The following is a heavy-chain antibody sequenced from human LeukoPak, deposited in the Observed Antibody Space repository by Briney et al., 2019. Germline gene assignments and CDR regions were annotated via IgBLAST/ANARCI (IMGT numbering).Heavy chain of an antibody. J-gene: IGHJ6*02. V-gene: IGHV1-2*06. CDR1: GYTFTSYD. CDR3: AREKSDV. Sequence: ASVKVSCTASGYTFTSYDINWVRQATGQGLEWMGRINPNSGGTNYAQKFQGRVTMTRDTSISTAYMELSRLRSDDTAVYYCAREKSDVWGQGTTVTVSS. CDR2: INPNSGGT.